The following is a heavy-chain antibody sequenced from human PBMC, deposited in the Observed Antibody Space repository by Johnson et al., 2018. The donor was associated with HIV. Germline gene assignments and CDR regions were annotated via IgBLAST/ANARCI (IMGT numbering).Heavy chain of an antibody. Sequence: QVQLVESGGGVVQPGRSLRLSCAASGFTFSSYGMHWVRQAPGKGLEWVAVIWSDGSNKYYADSVKGRFTLSRDNSKNTLYLQMNSLRAEDTAVYYCARGRPATWGSHDAFDIWGQGTMVTVSS. CDR2: IWSDGSNK. D-gene: IGHD5-12*01. CDR1: GFTFSSYG. J-gene: IGHJ3*02. CDR3: ARGRPATWGSHDAFDI. V-gene: IGHV3-30*19.